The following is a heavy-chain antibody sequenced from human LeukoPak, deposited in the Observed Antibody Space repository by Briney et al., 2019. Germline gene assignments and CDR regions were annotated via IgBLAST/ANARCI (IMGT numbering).Heavy chain of an antibody. D-gene: IGHD2-2*01. CDR2: INHSGST. V-gene: IGHV4-34*01. CDR3: ARGPLPYCSSTSCYLGGYYYYGMDV. CDR1: GGSFSGYY. J-gene: IGHJ6*04. Sequence: SETLSLTCAVYGGSFSGYYWSWIRRPPGKGLEWIGEINHSGSTNYNPSLKSRVTISVDTSKNQFSLKLSSVTAADTAVYYCARGPLPYCSSTSCYLGGYYYYGMDVWGKGTTVTVSS.